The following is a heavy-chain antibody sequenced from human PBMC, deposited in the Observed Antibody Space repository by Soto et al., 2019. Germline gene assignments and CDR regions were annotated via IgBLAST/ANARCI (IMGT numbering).Heavy chain of an antibody. J-gene: IGHJ4*02. CDR2: IXPXGXX. V-gene: IGHV4-30-2*01. Sequence: PSETLSLTCTVSGGSLSGATYSWNWIRQPPXKGLXXXGXIXPXGXXXXNPSLKSRVTISIDVSKNQFSLSLRSLTAADTAVYYCARSREFDYWSQGTLVTVSS. CDR3: ARSREFDY. CDR1: GGSLSGATYS.